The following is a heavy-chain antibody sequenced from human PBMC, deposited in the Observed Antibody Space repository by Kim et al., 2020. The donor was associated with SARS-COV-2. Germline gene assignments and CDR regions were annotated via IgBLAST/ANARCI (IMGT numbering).Heavy chain of an antibody. CDR3: ARVQWKLQYY. Sequence: TIYYADSVTSRITISRDNAKMPLYLQMNSLRAEDTAVYYWARVQWKLQYYWGQGTLVTVSS. CDR2: TI. J-gene: IGHJ4*02. V-gene: IGHV3-48*03. D-gene: IGHD6-19*01.